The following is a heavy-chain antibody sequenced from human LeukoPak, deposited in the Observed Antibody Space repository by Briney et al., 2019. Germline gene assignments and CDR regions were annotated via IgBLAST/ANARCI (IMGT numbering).Heavy chain of an antibody. Sequence: SETLSLTCTVSGGSISSSSYYWGWIRQPPGKGLEWIGSIYYSGSTYYNPSLKIRVTISVDTSKNQFSLKLSSVTAADTAVYYCARTRGQWLVPVDYWGQGTMVTVSS. V-gene: IGHV4-39*01. CDR2: IYYSGST. CDR1: GGSISSSSYY. D-gene: IGHD6-19*01. J-gene: IGHJ4*02. CDR3: ARTRGQWLVPVDY.